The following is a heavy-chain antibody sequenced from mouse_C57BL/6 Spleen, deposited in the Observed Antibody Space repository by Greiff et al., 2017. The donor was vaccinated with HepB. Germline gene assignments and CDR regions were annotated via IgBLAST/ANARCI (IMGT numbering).Heavy chain of an antibody. Sequence: VQLQQSGPVLVKPGPSVKISCKASGFTFTDYYMHWVKQSHGKSLEWIGLVYPYNGGTSYNQKFKGKATLTVDTSSSTAYMELNSLTSEDSAVYYCARRVTTVVKGDFWYFDVWGTGTTVTVSS. CDR3: ARRVTTVVKGDFWYFDV. D-gene: IGHD1-1*01. CDR1: GFTFTDYY. V-gene: IGHV1-36*01. CDR2: VYPYNGGT. J-gene: IGHJ1*03.